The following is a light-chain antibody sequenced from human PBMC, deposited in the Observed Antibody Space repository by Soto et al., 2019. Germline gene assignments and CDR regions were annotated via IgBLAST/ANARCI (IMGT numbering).Light chain of an antibody. V-gene: IGKV1-5*03. J-gene: IGKJ3*01. CDR1: QSISSW. CDR2: KAS. Sequence: DIKMTQSPSTLSASVGDRVTITCRASQSISSWLAWYQQKPGKAPKLLIYKASSLESGVPSKFSVSGYGTAFALPIISLQPDNCATYYCQHYNSYPCTFGPGTKVDIK. CDR3: QHYNSYPCT.